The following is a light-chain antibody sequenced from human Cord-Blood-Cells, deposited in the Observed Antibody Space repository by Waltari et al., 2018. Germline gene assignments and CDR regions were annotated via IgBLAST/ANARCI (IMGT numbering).Light chain of an antibody. CDR2: SNK. V-gene: IGLV1-44*01. CDR3: AAWDDSLKEV. Sequence: QSVLTQPPSASGTPGQRVTISCSGSSSNIGSNTVNWYQQLPGTAPKLLIYSNKKRPSGVPDRFSGSKSGTAASLAISGLQSEDEADYYCAAWDDSLKEVFGGGTKLTVL. J-gene: IGLJ3*02. CDR1: SSNIGSNT.